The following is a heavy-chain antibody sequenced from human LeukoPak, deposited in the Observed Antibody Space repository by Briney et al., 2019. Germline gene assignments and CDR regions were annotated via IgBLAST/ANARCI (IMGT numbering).Heavy chain of an antibody. V-gene: IGHV4-34*01. Sequence: SETLSLTCAVYGGSFSGYYWSWIRQPPGKGLEWIGEINHSGSTNYNPSLKSRVTISVDTSKNQFSLKLSSVTAADTAVYYCARDSQRDDAFDIWGQGTMVTVSS. CDR3: ARDSQRDDAFDI. CDR1: GGSFSGYY. J-gene: IGHJ3*02. CDR2: INHSGST. D-gene: IGHD2-21*01.